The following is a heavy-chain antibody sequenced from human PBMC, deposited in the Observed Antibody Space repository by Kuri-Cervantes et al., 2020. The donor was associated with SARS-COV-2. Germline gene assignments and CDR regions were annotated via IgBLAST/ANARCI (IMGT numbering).Heavy chain of an antibody. CDR3: AKGRPSFGVVIMVNDWYSDH. V-gene: IGHV3-23*01. Sequence: GGSLRLSCAASGFTFSSYAMSWVRQAPGKGLEWVSAIRGIGGSTYYADSVKGRFTISRDNSKNTLYLQMNSLRAEDTAVYYCAKGRPSFGVVIMVNDWYSDHWGRGTLVTVSS. CDR2: IRGIGGST. J-gene: IGHJ2*01. D-gene: IGHD3-3*01. CDR1: GFTFSSYA.